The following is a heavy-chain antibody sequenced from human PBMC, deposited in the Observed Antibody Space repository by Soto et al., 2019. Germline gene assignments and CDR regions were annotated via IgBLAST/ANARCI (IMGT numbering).Heavy chain of an antibody. D-gene: IGHD3-3*01. Sequence: ASVKVSCTASGYTFTSYYMHWVRQAPGQGLEWMGIINPSVGSTSYAQKFQGRVTMTRDTSTSTVYMELSSLRAEDTAVYYCAKDGVTATRSTLRFLEWFHDYYYGMDVWGQGTTVTVSS. CDR2: INPSVGST. CDR1: GYTFTSYY. CDR3: AKDGVTATRSTLRFLEWFHDYYYGMDV. J-gene: IGHJ6*02. V-gene: IGHV1-46*01.